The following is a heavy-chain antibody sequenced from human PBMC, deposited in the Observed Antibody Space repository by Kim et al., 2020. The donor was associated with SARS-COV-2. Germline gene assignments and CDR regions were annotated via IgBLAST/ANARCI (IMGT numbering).Heavy chain of an antibody. CDR3: ASGLGNHNWFDP. Sequence: SETLSLTCTVSGGSITTNYWSWIRQPPGKGLEWIGFIKYSGTTNYNPSLKSRVTISVDTSKTQFSLRLSSVTAADTAVYYCASGLGNHNWFDPWGQGALVTVSS. CDR2: IKYSGTT. J-gene: IGHJ5*02. V-gene: IGHV4-59*01. D-gene: IGHD3-9*01. CDR1: GGSITTNY.